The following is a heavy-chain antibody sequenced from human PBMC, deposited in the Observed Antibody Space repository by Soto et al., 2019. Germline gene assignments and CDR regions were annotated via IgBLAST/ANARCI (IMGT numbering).Heavy chain of an antibody. CDR2: IYYSGST. CDR3: ARAPTRGHFDY. J-gene: IGHJ4*02. D-gene: IGHD3-16*01. CDR1: GGSISSYY. Sequence: SETLSLTCTVSGGSISSYYWSWIRQPPGKGLEWIGYIYYSGSTNYNPSLKSRVTISVDTSKNQFSLKLSSVTAADTAVYYCARAPTRGHFDYWGQGALVTVSS. V-gene: IGHV4-59*08.